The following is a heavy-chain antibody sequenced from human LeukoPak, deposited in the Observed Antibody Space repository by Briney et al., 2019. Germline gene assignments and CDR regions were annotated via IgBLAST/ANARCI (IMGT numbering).Heavy chain of an antibody. Sequence: SETLSLTCTVSGGSISSYYWSWIRQPPGKGLEWIGEINHSGSTNYNPSLKSRVTISVDTSKNQFSLKLSSVTAADTAVYYCARGQRIFGVVIHTFDYWGQGTLVTVSS. CDR1: GGSISSYY. J-gene: IGHJ4*02. V-gene: IGHV4-34*01. CDR3: ARGQRIFGVVIHTFDY. D-gene: IGHD3-3*01. CDR2: INHSGST.